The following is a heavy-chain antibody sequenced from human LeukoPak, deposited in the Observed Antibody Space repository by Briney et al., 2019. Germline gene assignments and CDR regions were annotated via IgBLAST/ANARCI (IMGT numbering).Heavy chain of an antibody. CDR2: IKQDGSEK. J-gene: IGHJ6*02. CDR1: GFTFSSYW. V-gene: IGHV3-7*01. Sequence: GGSLRLSCAASGFTFSSYWMSWVRQAPGKGLEWVANIKQDGSEKYYVDSVKGRFTISRDNAKNSLYLQMSSLRAEDTAIYYCATLRLGEVYHYYGMDVWGQGTTVTVSS. CDR3: ATLRLGEVYHYYGMDV. D-gene: IGHD3-16*01.